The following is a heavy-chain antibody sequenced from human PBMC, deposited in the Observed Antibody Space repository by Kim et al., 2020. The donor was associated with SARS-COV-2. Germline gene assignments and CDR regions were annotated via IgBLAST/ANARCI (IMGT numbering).Heavy chain of an antibody. CDR2: IKQDGSEK. V-gene: IGHV3-7*01. Sequence: GGSLRLSCAASGFTFSSCFMNWVRQAPGKGLEWVANIKQDGSEKYYVDSVKGRFTISRDNAKNSLYLQMNSLRAEDTAVYYCARDSGSPVIYNYYGMEVWGQGTTVTVSS. CDR3: ARDSGSPVIYNYYGMEV. CDR1: GFTFSSCF. J-gene: IGHJ6*02. D-gene: IGHD1-26*01.